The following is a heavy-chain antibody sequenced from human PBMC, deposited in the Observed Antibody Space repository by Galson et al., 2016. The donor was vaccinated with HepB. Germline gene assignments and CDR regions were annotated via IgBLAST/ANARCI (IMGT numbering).Heavy chain of an antibody. CDR2: IDPSDSYT. D-gene: IGHD4-17*01. V-gene: IGHV5-10-1*01. CDR3: AREDYCDYAAWFDP. CDR1: GYSFTTYW. Sequence: QSGAEVKKPGESLRISCKGSGYSFTTYWITWVRQMPGKGLEWMGRIDPSDSYTNYSPSFQGHVTISADKSISTAYLHWSSLKASDTAMYYCAREDYCDYAAWFDPWGQGTLVTVPS. J-gene: IGHJ5*02.